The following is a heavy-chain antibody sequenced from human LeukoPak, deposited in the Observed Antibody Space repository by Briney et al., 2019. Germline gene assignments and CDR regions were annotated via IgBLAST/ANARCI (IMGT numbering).Heavy chain of an antibody. J-gene: IGHJ4*02. Sequence: TGGSLRLSCAASGFTLSDYYMSWIRQTPGKGLEWVSYSSSSGSTIYYADSVKGRFAISRDNAKNSLYLQMNSLRAEDTAVYYCARRRDFIDYWGQGTLVTVSS. CDR1: GFTLSDYY. CDR3: ARRRDFIDY. CDR2: SSSSGSTI. D-gene: IGHD3/OR15-3a*01. V-gene: IGHV3-11*01.